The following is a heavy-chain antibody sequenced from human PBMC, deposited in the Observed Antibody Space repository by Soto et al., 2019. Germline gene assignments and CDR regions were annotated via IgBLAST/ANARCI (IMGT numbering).Heavy chain of an antibody. CDR2: MNPINGAT. CDR1: GYDFTAYA. CDR3: GRGLNPRAPAGGTPYYYGMDV. V-gene: IGHV1-8*02. Sequence: ASVKVSCKTSGYDFTAYAINWVRQASGQGLEWMGWMNPINGATGSARRFQGRVSMTRNTATGTAYLELTSLRSDDTGVYYCGRGLNPRAPAGGTPYYYGMDVWGQGTTVTVSS. D-gene: IGHD6-13*01. J-gene: IGHJ6*02.